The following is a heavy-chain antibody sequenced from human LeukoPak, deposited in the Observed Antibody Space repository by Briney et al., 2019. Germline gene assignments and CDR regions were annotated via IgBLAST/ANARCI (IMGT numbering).Heavy chain of an antibody. CDR3: ARDSSGWYYFDY. D-gene: IGHD6-19*01. Sequence: GGSLRLSCAASGFTFSDYYMSWIRQAPGKGLEWVSYISSSGSTIYNADSVKGRFTISRDNAKNSLFLQMNSLRAEDTAVYYCARDSSGWYYFDYWGQGTLVTVSS. CDR2: ISSSGSTI. J-gene: IGHJ4*02. CDR1: GFTFSDYY. V-gene: IGHV3-11*04.